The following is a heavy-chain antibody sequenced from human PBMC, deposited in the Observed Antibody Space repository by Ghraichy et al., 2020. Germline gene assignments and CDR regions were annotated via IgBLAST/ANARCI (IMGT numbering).Heavy chain of an antibody. V-gene: IGHV3-23*01. J-gene: IGHJ4*02. Sequence: GGSLRLSCAASGFTFSSYALSWVRQAPGKGLEWVSAISGSGGSTYYADSVKGRFTISRDNSKNTLSLQMNSLRVEDTALYYCAKDLGEMADYWGQGTLVTVSS. CDR1: GFTFSSYA. D-gene: IGHD5-24*01. CDR2: ISGSGGST. CDR3: AKDLGEMADY.